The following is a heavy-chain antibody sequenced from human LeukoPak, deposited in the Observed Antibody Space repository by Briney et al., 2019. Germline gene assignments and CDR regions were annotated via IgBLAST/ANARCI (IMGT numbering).Heavy chain of an antibody. D-gene: IGHD3-16*01. CDR1: GYSISSGNYF. V-gene: IGHV4-61*02. J-gene: IGHJ5*02. CDR2: IHSDGLA. CDR3: ARDRQLGWFGP. Sequence: SQTLSLTCTVSGYSISSGNYFWAWIRQSAGKGLDWIGRIHSDGLANYNPSRRGRVTISVDTSNNQFSLKVKSVTAADTATYYCARDRQLGWFGPWGQGILVTVSS.